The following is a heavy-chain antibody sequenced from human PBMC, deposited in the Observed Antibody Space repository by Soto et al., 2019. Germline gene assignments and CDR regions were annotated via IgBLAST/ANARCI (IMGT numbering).Heavy chain of an antibody. CDR3: ASDSSAFYCGGDCFFPLPPYHSYAMDV. J-gene: IGHJ6*02. D-gene: IGHD2-21*02. Sequence: GASVKVSCKASGYTFTSYYMHWVRQAPGQGLEWMGIINPSGGSTSYAQKFQGRVTMTRDTSTSTVYMELSSLRSEDTAVYYCASDSSAFYCGGDCFFPLPPYHSYAMDVRGPGLTVTLSS. CDR2: INPSGGST. V-gene: IGHV1-46*01. CDR1: GYTFTSYY.